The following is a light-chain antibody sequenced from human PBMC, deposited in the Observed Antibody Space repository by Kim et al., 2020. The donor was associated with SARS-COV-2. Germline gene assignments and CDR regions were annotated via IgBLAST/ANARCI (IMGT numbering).Light chain of an antibody. V-gene: IGKV3-15*01. J-gene: IGKJ2*01. CDR2: GAS. CDR1: QTISSN. Sequence: SPGERVTLSCRASQTISSNLAWYQQNPGQSPRLLIYGASTRATGIPDRFSGSGSGTEFTLTISSLRSEDVAVYFCQQYNNWPPDYTFGQGTKLEIK. CDR3: QQYNNWPPDYT.